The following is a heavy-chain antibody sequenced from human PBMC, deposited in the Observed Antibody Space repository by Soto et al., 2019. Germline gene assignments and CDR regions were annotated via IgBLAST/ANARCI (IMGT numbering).Heavy chain of an antibody. CDR1: GFTFSGYA. Sequence: EVQLLESGGDLVQPGRSLRLSCAASGFTFSGYAMSWVRQAPGKGLEWVSVIQGGGNSAYYADSVKGRFTISRDNSKNNMYVQMSSMRGEDTAGYYCAKNRGGVTTSWHFEYWGQGPLVTVSS. J-gene: IGHJ4*02. V-gene: IGHV3-23*01. CDR3: AKNRGGVTTSWHFEY. CDR2: IQGGGNSA. D-gene: IGHD4-17*01.